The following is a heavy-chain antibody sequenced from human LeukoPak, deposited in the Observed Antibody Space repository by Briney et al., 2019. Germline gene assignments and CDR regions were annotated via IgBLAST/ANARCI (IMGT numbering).Heavy chain of an antibody. V-gene: IGHV1-2*02. Sequence: ASVKVSCKAYGYTFMSHGISWVRQAPGQGLEWMGWINLNSGVTNYPQKFQGRVTMTRDTSISTAYLELSRLRSDDTAVYYYARDGGMDVWGQGTTVTVSS. CDR2: INLNSGVT. CDR1: GYTFMSHG. CDR3: ARDGGMDV. J-gene: IGHJ6*02.